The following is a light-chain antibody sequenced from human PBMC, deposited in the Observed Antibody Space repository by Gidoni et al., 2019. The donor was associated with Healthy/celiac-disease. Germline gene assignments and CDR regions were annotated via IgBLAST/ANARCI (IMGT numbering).Light chain of an antibody. CDR3: SSYTCSSTLTSHVV. J-gene: IGLJ2*01. V-gene: IGLV2-14*01. CDR2: DVS. CDR1: SSDVGGYNY. Sequence: QSALTQPASVSGSPGQSITIACTGTSSDVGGYNYVSWYQQHPGKAPKLMLYDVSNRPSGFSNRFSGSTSGNTASLTISGLQAEDAADYYCSSYTCSSTLTSHVVFGGGTKLTVL.